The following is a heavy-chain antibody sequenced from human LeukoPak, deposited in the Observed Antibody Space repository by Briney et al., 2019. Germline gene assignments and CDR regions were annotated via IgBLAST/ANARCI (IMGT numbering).Heavy chain of an antibody. CDR3: AKWKYSNSGIDDY. V-gene: IGHV3-23*05. CDR2: VSSSGSDT. D-gene: IGHD6-6*01. Sequence: PGGSLRLSCAASGFIFTTYAMGWVRQLPGKGLEWVSSVSSSGSDTYYTSSVKGRFTISRDNSKNTLYLQVNSLRAEDTAVYYCAKWKYSNSGIDDYWGQGTLVTVSS. CDR1: GFIFTTYA. J-gene: IGHJ4*02.